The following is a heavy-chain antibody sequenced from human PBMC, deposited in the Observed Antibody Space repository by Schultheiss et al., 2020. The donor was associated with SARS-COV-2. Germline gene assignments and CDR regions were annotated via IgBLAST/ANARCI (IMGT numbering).Heavy chain of an antibody. D-gene: IGHD2-15*01. CDR2: ISWNSGTI. V-gene: IGHV3-9*01. CDR3: ARERVGGSGFDY. Sequence: GGSLRLSCAASGFTFDDYAMHWVRQAPGKGLEWVSGISWNSGTIGYADSVKGRFTISRDNAKNSLYLQMNSLRAEDTAVYYCARERVGGSGFDYWGQGTLVTVSS. CDR1: GFTFDDYA. J-gene: IGHJ4*02.